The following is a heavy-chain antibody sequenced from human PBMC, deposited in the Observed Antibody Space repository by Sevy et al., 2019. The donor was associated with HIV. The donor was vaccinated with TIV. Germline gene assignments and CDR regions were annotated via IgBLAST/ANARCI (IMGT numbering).Heavy chain of an antibody. CDR2: IGYDGNNK. CDR3: ARVPRIYGDYLLAYFDY. V-gene: IGHV3-33*08. Sequence: GGSLRLSCAASGFTFSSYSMNWVRQAPGKGLEWVAVIGYDGNNKFYADSVKGRFTISRDDSKNTVFLQMDSLRAEDTAVYYCARVPRIYGDYLLAYFDYWGQGTLVTVSS. CDR1: GFTFSSYS. J-gene: IGHJ4*02. D-gene: IGHD4-17*01.